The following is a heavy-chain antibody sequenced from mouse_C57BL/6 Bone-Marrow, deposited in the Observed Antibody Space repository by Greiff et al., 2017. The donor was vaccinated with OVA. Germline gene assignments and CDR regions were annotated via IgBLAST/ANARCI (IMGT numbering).Heavy chain of an antibody. CDR3: ARYCDYYGSPHWYFDV. CDR2: IRNKANGYTT. J-gene: IGHJ1*03. Sequence: EVHLVESGGGLVQPGGSLSLSCAASGFTFTDYYMSWVRQPPGKALEWLGFIRNKANGYTTEYSASVQGRFTISRDNSQSILYLQMNALRAEDSATYYCARYCDYYGSPHWYFDVWGTGTTVTVSS. V-gene: IGHV7-3*01. D-gene: IGHD1-1*01. CDR1: GFTFTDYY.